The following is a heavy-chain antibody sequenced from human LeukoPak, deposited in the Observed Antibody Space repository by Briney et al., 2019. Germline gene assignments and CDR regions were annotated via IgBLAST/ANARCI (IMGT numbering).Heavy chain of an antibody. J-gene: IGHJ4*02. Sequence: SVKVSCKASGGTFSSYAISWVRQAPGQGLEWMGRIIPILGIANYAQKFQGRVTITADKSTSTAYMELSSLRSEDTAVYYCATGLIWFGEFSSGYWGQGTLVTVSS. CDR3: ATGLIWFGEFSSGY. CDR1: GGTFSSYA. CDR2: IIPILGIA. D-gene: IGHD3-10*01. V-gene: IGHV1-69*04.